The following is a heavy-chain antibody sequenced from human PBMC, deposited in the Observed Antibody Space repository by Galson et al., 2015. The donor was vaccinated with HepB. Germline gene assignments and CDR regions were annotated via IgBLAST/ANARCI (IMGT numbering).Heavy chain of an antibody. V-gene: IGHV1-18*04. CDR3: ARDRDYRFDY. CDR1: GYTFTING. J-gene: IGHJ4*02. CDR2: ISAKSGDP. D-gene: IGHD4/OR15-4a*01. Sequence: SVKVSCKASGYTFTINGISWVRQAPGKGLEWMGWISAKSGDPKNAQKLQGRVTMTRDTSTSTAYLELRSLRSDDTAAYYCARDRDYRFDYWGQGTLVTVSS.